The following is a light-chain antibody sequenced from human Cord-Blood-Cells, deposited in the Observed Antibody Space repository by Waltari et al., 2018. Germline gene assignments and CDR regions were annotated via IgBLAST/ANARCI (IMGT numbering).Light chain of an antibody. V-gene: IGKV3-15*01. CDR3: QQYNNWPQT. J-gene: IGKJ1*01. CDR1: QSVSSN. Sequence: EIVMTQSPPTLSVSPGERAPLSCRASQSVSSNLAWYQQKPGPAPRLLIYGASTRATCIPARFSGSGSGTEFTLTISSLQSEDFAVYYCQQYNNWPQTFGQGTKVEIK. CDR2: GAS.